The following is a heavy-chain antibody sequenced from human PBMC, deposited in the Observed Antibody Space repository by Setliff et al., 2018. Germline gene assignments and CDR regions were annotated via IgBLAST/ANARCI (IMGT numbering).Heavy chain of an antibody. D-gene: IGHD2-21*02. V-gene: IGHV3-23*01. Sequence: HPGGSLRLSCAASGFTFYNSAMSWVRQAPGKGLEWISLIGHDDITYYADSVKGRFTVSRDISKNTVYLQMSTLRAEDTAMYYCAKDPHPAYCGGDCSFTWGQGTLVTVSS. J-gene: IGHJ4*02. CDR2: IGHDDIT. CDR3: AKDPHPAYCGGDCSFT. CDR1: GFTFYNSA.